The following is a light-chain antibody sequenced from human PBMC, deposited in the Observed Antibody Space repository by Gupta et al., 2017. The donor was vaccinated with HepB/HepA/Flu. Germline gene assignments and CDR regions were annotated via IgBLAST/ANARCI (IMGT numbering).Light chain of an antibody. CDR3: AAWDDSLNGVV. CDR2: SNN. Sequence: QSVLTQPPSASGTPGQRVTISCSGSSSNIGSNTVNWYHQLPGTAPKLLISSNNQRPSGVPDRFSGSKSGTSASLAISGLQSEDEADYYCAAWDDSLNGVVFGGGTKLTVL. V-gene: IGLV1-44*01. J-gene: IGLJ2*01. CDR1: SSNIGSNT.